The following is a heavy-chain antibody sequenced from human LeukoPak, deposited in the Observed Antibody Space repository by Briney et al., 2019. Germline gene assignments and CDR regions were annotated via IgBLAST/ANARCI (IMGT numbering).Heavy chain of an antibody. Sequence: PGGSLRLSCAASGFTFSNAWMSWVRQAPGKGLEWVGRIKSKTDGGTTDYAAPVKGRFTISRDDSKNTLYLQMNSLRVEDTAVYYCAKDRRGGSYYAATLDIWGQGTMVTVSS. CDR1: GFTFSNAW. V-gene: IGHV3-15*01. CDR3: AKDRRGGSYYAATLDI. CDR2: IKSKTDGGTT. J-gene: IGHJ3*02. D-gene: IGHD1-26*01.